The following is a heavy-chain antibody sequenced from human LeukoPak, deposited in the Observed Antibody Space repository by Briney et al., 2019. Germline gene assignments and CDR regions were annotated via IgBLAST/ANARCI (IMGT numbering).Heavy chain of an antibody. V-gene: IGHV1-18*01. Sequence: ASVKVSCKASGYTFTSYGISWVRQAPGQGLEWMGWISAYNGNTNYAQKLQGRVTMTTDTSTSTAYMELRSLRSDDTAVYYCARDNPLRTAEMAAAAAKPDYWGQGTLVTVSS. CDR3: ARDNPLRTAEMAAAAAKPDY. J-gene: IGHJ4*02. D-gene: IGHD6-13*01. CDR1: GYTFTSYG. CDR2: ISAYNGNT.